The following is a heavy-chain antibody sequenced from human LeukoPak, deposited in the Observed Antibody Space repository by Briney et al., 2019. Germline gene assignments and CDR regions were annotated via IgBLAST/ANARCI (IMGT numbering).Heavy chain of an antibody. V-gene: IGHV3-53*01. D-gene: IGHD2-2*01. CDR3: ARVPSDYYYYMDV. J-gene: IGHJ6*03. CDR2: IYSGGRT. CDR1: GGSISSYY. Sequence: ASETLSLTCTVSGGSISSYYWSWIRQPPGKGLEWVSIIYSGGRTYYADSVKGRFTIARDNSENTLFFQMNSLRVEDTAVCYCARVPSDYYYYMDVWGKGTTVTVSS.